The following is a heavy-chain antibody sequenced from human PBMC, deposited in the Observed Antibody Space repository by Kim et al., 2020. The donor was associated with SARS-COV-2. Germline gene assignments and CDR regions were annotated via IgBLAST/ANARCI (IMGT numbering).Heavy chain of an antibody. CDR3: AKDTYYYDSSGYYDY. CDR1: GFTFDDYA. Sequence: GGSLRLSCAASGFTFDDYAMHWVRQAPGKGLEWVSGISWNSGSIGYADSVKGRFTISRDNAKNSLYLQMNSLRAEDTALYYCAKDTYYYDSSGYYDYWGQGTLVTVSS. V-gene: IGHV3-9*01. J-gene: IGHJ4*02. D-gene: IGHD3-22*01. CDR2: ISWNSGSI.